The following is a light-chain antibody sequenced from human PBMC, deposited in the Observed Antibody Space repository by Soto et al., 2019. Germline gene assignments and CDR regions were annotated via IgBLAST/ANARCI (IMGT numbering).Light chain of an antibody. V-gene: IGKV4-1*01. CDR1: QIVLYSSNNKNF. CDR2: WAS. J-gene: IGKJ4*01. Sequence: DIVMTQSPDSLAVSLGGSATINCKSSQIVLYSSNNKNFLAWYQQKPGQPPKLLIYWASARESGVPDRFSGSGSGTDFTLTISSLQAEDVAVYYCQQYYITPLSFGGGTKVDIK. CDR3: QQYYITPLS.